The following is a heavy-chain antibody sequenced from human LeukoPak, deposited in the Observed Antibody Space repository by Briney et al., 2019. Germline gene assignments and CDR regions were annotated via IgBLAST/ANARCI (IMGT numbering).Heavy chain of an antibody. J-gene: IGHJ1*01. D-gene: IGHD3-3*01. CDR1: GFTFSTYS. Sequence: GGSLRLSCAASGFTFSTYSMNWVRQAPGKGLECVSSISSSGAYIYYADSVKGRFTISRDNSKNTLYLQMNSLRAEDTAVYYCAKDRGFLEWLLYFQHWGQGTLVTVSS. CDR2: ISSSGAYI. V-gene: IGHV3-21*01. CDR3: AKDRGFLEWLLYFQH.